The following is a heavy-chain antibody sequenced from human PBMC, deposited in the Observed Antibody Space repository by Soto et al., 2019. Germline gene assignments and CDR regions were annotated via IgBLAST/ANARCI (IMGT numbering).Heavy chain of an antibody. V-gene: IGHV6-1*01. CDR1: GDSVCSNSAA. D-gene: IGHD3-3*01. J-gene: IGHJ6*02. CDR3: ARSLRLDPNSGMDV. Sequence: PSQTLSLTCAISGDSVCSNSAAWNWIRQSPSRGLEWLGRTYYRSKWYNDYAVSVKSRITINPDTSKNQFSLQLNSVTPEDTAVYYCARSLRLDPNSGMDVWGQGTTVTVSS. CDR2: TYYRSKWYN.